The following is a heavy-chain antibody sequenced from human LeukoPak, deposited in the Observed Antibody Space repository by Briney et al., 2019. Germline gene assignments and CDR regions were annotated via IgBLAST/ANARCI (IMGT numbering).Heavy chain of an antibody. CDR2: ISGSGGST. V-gene: IGHV3-23*01. Sequence: PGGSLRLSCAASGFTFSSYAMSWVRQAPGKGLEWVSAISGSGGSTYYADSVKGRFTISRDNSKNTLYLQMNSLRAEDTAVYYCAKVPYSSSWYRSLYYFDYWGQGTLVTVSS. CDR3: AKVPYSSSWYRSLYYFDY. CDR1: GFTFSSYA. J-gene: IGHJ4*02. D-gene: IGHD6-13*01.